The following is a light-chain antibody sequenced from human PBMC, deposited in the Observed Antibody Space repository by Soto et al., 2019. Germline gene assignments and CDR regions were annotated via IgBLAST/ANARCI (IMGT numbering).Light chain of an antibody. CDR3: SSYTSSSTLGGV. Sequence: QSALTQPASVSGSPGQSITISCTGTSSDVGGYNYVSWYQQHPGKAPKLMIYDVSNRPSGVSNRFSGSKSGNTASLTISGLQAEDEADYYCSSYTSSSTLGGVFGGGTKVTVL. V-gene: IGLV2-14*01. CDR2: DVS. CDR1: SSDVGGYNY. J-gene: IGLJ2*01.